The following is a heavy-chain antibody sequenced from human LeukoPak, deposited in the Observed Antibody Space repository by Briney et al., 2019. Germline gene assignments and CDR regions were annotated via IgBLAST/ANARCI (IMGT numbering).Heavy chain of an antibody. D-gene: IGHD5-12*01. Sequence: GGSLRLSCAASGFTFSDYYMHWVRQAPGKGLEWVSSISFDSGDETLYADSVKGRFTISRDNTKNSMFLQMDSLTVEDTALYFCTRDLPATISLGDDYWGPGTPVTVSS. V-gene: IGHV3-11*06. CDR1: GFTFSDYY. CDR2: ISFDSGDET. J-gene: IGHJ4*02. CDR3: TRDLPATISLGDDY.